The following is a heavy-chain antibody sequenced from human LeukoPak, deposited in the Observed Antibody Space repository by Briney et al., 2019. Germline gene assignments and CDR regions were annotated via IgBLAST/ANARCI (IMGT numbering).Heavy chain of an antibody. CDR2: ITGSGGTT. CDR1: GFTFSDYA. J-gene: IGHJ4*02. Sequence: PGGSLRLSCAASGFTFSDYAMSWVRQAPGKGLEWVSTITGSGGTTYYADSVKGRFTTSRDNSKNTLYLQMISLRTEDTAVYYCAEEVGSTYPTFGDWGQVALVTVSS. V-gene: IGHV3-23*01. D-gene: IGHD1-26*01. CDR3: AEEVGSTYPTFGD.